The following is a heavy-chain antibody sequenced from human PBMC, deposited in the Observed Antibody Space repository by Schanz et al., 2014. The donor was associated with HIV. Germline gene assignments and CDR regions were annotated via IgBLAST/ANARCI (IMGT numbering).Heavy chain of an antibody. CDR2: VKPNSGET. V-gene: IGHV1-2*02. D-gene: IGHD5-12*01. CDR1: GYTFTNYA. Sequence: QVQLVQSGTEVKKPGASVTVSCKASGYTFTNYAINWVRQAPGQGLEWMAWVKPNSGETKFARKFQGRVTMTRDTSINTAYMEFSGVRSDDTAVYYCTRSRYELQWLDVWGQGTLVTVSS. J-gene: IGHJ5*02. CDR3: TRSRYELQWLDV.